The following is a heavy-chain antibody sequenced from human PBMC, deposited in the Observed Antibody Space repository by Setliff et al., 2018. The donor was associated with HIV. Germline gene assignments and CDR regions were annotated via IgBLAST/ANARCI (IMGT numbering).Heavy chain of an antibody. CDR2: MNPNSGNT. CDR3: ARARRDSYDRGRRNHYYIDV. D-gene: IGHD3-22*01. Sequence: GASVKVSCKASGYTFSSYDINWVRQATGQGLEWMGWMNPNSGNTGYAQKFQGRVTMTRDTSMSTAYMELNNLKFEDTAVYYCARARRDSYDRGRRNHYYIDVWGKGTTVTVSS. CDR1: GYTFSSYD. J-gene: IGHJ6*03. V-gene: IGHV1-8*02.